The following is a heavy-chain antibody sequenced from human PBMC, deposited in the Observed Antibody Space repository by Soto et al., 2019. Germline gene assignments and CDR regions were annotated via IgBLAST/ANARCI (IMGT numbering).Heavy chain of an antibody. CDR2: IYYSGST. J-gene: IGHJ6*02. V-gene: IGHV4-59*08. CDR1: GGSISSYY. CDR3: ARHLTYCSAGSCYSDFPYYGMDV. Sequence: SETLSLTCTVSGGSISSYYWSWIRQPPGKGLEWIGYIYYSGSTNYNPSLKSRVTISVDTSKNQFSLKLSSVTAADTAVYYCARHLTYCSAGSCYSDFPYYGMDVWGQGTTVTVSS. D-gene: IGHD2-15*01.